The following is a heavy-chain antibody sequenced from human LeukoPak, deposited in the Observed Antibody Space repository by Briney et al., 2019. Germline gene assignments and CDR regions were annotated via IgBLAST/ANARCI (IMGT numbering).Heavy chain of an antibody. J-gene: IGHJ4*02. V-gene: IGHV4-39*07. CDR3: ASPYFDF. CDR2: IYYSGST. CDR1: GASVNSGNYY. Sequence: SETLSLTCTVSGASVNSGNYYWAWIRQPPGKGLEWIGSIYYSGSTYYNSSLKSRVTISLDTSKNQFSLKLTSVTAADTAVNYCASPYFDFWGQGTLVTVSS.